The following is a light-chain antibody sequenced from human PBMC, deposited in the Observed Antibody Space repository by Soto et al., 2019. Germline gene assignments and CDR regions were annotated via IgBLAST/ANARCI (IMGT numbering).Light chain of an antibody. CDR2: DNN. Sequence: QSVLTQPPSVSAAPGQKVTISCSGSSSNIGKNYVSWYQRHPGTAPKLLIYDNNERSSGIPDRFSGSKSGTSATLGIAGLQTGDEADYYCGTWDTSLSAVVFGGGTKLTVL. J-gene: IGLJ2*01. CDR3: GTWDTSLSAVV. CDR1: SSNIGKNY. V-gene: IGLV1-51*01.